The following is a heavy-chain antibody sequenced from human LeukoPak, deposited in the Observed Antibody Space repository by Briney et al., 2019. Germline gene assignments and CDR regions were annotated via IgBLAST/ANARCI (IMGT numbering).Heavy chain of an antibody. D-gene: IGHD2-8*01. CDR1: GYTFTGYY. J-gene: IGHJ4*02. Sequence: ASVKVSCKASGYTFTGYYMHWVRQAPGQGLEWMGWINPNSGGTNYAQKFQGRVTMTRDTSISTAYMELSRLRSDDTAVYYFARGLYCTNGVCYAPHFDYWGQGTLVTVSS. V-gene: IGHV1-2*02. CDR3: ARGLYCTNGVCYAPHFDY. CDR2: INPNSGGT.